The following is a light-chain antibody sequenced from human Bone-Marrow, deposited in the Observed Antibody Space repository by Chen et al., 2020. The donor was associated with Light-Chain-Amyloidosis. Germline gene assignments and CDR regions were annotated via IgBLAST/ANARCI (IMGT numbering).Light chain of an antibody. CDR2: EFT. J-gene: IGLJ2*01. Sequence: QTALTQPPSASGSPGHSVTISCTGFSFDYVSWYQQHPGKAPKLLIYEFTKRPSGVPARFSGTRSGTKASLTVSGLQAEDEAEYHCGSYAGTNNWIFGGGTKLTVL. CDR3: GSYAGTNNWI. CDR1: SFDY. V-gene: IGLV2-8*01.